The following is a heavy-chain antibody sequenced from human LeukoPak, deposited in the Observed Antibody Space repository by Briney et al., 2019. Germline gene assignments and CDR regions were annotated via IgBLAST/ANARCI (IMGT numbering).Heavy chain of an antibody. CDR3: AKDIFRAFSGWAFDY. V-gene: IGHV3-43*01. CDR2: ISWDGGRT. J-gene: IGHJ4*02. CDR1: GNYW. Sequence: GGSLRLSCAASGNYWMHWVRQAPGKGLEWVTLISWDGGRTYYADSVKGRFTISRDNSKSSLYLQMNSLRTEDTALYYCAKDIFRAFSGWAFDYWGRGTLVTVSS. D-gene: IGHD6-19*01.